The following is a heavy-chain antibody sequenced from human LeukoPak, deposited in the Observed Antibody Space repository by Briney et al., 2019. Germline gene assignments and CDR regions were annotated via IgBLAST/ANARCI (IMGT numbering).Heavy chain of an antibody. CDR1: GYTFTSYD. CDR3: ARDRSYPPYFDY. V-gene: IGHV1-8*03. CDR2: MNPDSGNT. Sequence: GASVKVSCKASGYTFTSYDINWVRQATGQGLEWMGWMNPDSGNTGYAQKFQGRVTITADESTSTAYMELSSLRSEDTAVYYCARDRSYPPYFDYWGQGTLVTVSS. D-gene: IGHD1-26*01. J-gene: IGHJ4*02.